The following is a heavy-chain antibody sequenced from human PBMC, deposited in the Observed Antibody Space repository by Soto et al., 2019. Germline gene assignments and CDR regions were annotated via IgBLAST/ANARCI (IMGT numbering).Heavy chain of an antibody. CDR1: GYTFTSYA. Sequence: ASVKVSCKASGYTFTSYAMHWVRQAPGQRLEWMGWINAGNGNTKYSQKFQGRVTITRDTSARTAYMELSSLRSEATAVYYCATTLSWNYAHGTSLVYWGQGTLVTVSS. J-gene: IGHJ4*02. D-gene: IGHD1-7*01. V-gene: IGHV1-3*01. CDR3: ATTLSWNYAHGTSLVY. CDR2: INAGNGNT.